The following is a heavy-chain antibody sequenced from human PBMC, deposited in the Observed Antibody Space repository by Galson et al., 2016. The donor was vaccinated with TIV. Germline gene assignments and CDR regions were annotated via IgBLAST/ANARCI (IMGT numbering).Heavy chain of an antibody. CDR3: ARGFGGSFSPFYGMDV. D-gene: IGHD3-16*01. CDR1: GYTITSYA. V-gene: IGHV1-3*01. J-gene: IGHJ6*02. CDR2: INAGTGDT. Sequence: SVKVSCKASGYTITSYAIHWVRQAPGQRFEWMGWINAGTGDTKFSQKFQGRVTLTRDTSASTVYMGLSSLTSEDTAVYYCARGFGGSFSPFYGMDVWGQGTTVTVSS.